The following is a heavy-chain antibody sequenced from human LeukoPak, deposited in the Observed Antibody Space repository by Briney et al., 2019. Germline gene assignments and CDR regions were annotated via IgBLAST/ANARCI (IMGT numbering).Heavy chain of an antibody. CDR2: ISPGGNT. CDR3: ARSYGSGNYSPFL. J-gene: IGHJ4*02. D-gene: IGHD3-10*01. CDR1: PGTITNYY. V-gene: IGHV4-4*08. Sequence: SETLSLTCTVSPGTITNYYYNWIRQPPGKRLEWIGYISPGGNTNYNPSLESRVTISVDTSKNQVSLKLISGTAADTAIYYCARSYGSGNYSPFLWGQGTLVTVSS.